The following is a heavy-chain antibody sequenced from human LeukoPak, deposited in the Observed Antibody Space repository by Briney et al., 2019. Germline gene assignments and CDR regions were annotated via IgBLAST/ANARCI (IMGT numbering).Heavy chain of an antibody. CDR3: ARGDYENGMDV. Sequence: GASVKVSCKASGYTFTSYYMHWVRQAPGQGLEWMGIINPSGGSTSYAQKFQGRVTMTRDTSTSTAYMELRSLRSDDTAVYYCARGDYENGMDVWGQGTTVTVSS. D-gene: IGHD3-22*01. CDR1: GYTFTSYY. CDR2: INPSGGST. J-gene: IGHJ6*02. V-gene: IGHV1-46*01.